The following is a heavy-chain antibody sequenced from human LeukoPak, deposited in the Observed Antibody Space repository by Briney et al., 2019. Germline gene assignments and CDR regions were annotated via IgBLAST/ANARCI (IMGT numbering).Heavy chain of an antibody. D-gene: IGHD3-10*01. J-gene: IGHJ5*02. Sequence: PSETLSLTCAVYGGSFSGYYWSWIRQPPGKGLEWTGEINHSGSTNYNPSLKSRVTISVDTSKNQFSLKLSSVTAADTAVYYCARGGPVRGVIITRWFDPWGQGTLVTVSS. CDR1: GGSFSGYY. CDR2: INHSGST. V-gene: IGHV4-34*01. CDR3: ARGGPVRGVIITRWFDP.